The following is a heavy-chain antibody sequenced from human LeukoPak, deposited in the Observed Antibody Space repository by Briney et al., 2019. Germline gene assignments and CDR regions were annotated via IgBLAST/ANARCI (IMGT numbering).Heavy chain of an antibody. D-gene: IGHD1-1*01. CDR1: GFPFDDRS. J-gene: IGHJ4*02. Sequence: RGPLTLSCAASGFPFDDRSMTWPRHVPGKGREGVFNINWNGATTKYTDSVRGRFTISRDNAKNSLYLQMNSLRAEDTAFYYCARLKINHGWKGGMDYWGQGTLVTVSS. CDR3: ARLKINHGWKGGMDY. V-gene: IGHV3-20*04. CDR2: INWNGATT.